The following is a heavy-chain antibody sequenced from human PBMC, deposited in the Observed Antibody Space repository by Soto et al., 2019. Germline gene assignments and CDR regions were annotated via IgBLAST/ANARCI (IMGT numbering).Heavy chain of an antibody. J-gene: IGHJ5*02. CDR3: LSSSSNWFDP. CDR1: GFTFSSYS. D-gene: IGHD6-13*01. Sequence: GGSLRLSCAASGFTFSSYSMNWVRQAPGKGLEWVSYISSSSSTIYYADSVKGRFTISRDNAKNSLYLQMNSLRAEDTAVYYCLSSSSNWFDPWGQGTLVTVSS. CDR2: ISSSSSTI. V-gene: IGHV3-48*01.